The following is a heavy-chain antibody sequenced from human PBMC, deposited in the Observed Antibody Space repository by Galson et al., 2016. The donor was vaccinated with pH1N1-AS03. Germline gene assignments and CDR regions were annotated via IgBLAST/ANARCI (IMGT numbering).Heavy chain of an antibody. CDR3: AAAKKGTPPIFFYYTVDV. Sequence: QSGAEVKKPGESLTVSCETSQYKFSDYWVHWLRQVPGKGLEWLGRIDPSDSYIDYSPSFRGHVSISVDRSISTAYLKWLSLRASDTAVYYCAAAKKGTPPIFFYYTVDVWDQGTTVIVSS. CDR1: QYKFSDYW. D-gene: IGHD2-15*01. V-gene: IGHV5-10-1*01. CDR2: IDPSDSYI. J-gene: IGHJ6*02.